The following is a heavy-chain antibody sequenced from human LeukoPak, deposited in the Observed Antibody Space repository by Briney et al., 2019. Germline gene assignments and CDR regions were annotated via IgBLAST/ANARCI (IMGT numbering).Heavy chain of an antibody. CDR1: GGSFSGYY. V-gene: IGHV4-34*01. CDR3: ARGDYYGSSGPLDY. D-gene: IGHD3-22*01. J-gene: IGHJ4*02. CDR2: INHSGST. Sequence: SETLSLTCAVYGGSFSGYYWSWIRQPPGKGLEWIGEINHSGSTNYNPSLKSRVTISVDTSKNQFSLKLSSVTAADTAVYYCARGDYYGSSGPLDYWGQGTLVTVSS.